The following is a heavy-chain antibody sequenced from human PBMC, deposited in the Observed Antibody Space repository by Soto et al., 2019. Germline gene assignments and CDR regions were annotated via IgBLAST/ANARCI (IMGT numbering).Heavy chain of an antibody. CDR1: RFTFNRDD. CDR3: ARAIGPTLFDY. D-gene: IGHD3-22*01. J-gene: IGHJ4*02. Sequence: GGSLRLSFSPSRFTFNRDDMHSVRHGSGKGLEWVSAIGTAGDTNYAGSVKGRFTISRENAKNCLYLKMNSLRTGDTAIYFCARAIGPTLFDYWGKGTLVTVAS. CDR2: IGTAGDT. V-gene: IGHV3-13*04.